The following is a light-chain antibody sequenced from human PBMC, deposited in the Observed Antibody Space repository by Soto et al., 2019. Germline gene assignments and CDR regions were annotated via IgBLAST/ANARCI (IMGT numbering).Light chain of an antibody. CDR3: QGYGDSPPAYS. CDR1: QSISSRN. Sequence: EIVLTQSPGTLSLSPGERATLSCRASQSISSRNLAWYRQIPGQAPRLLIYGASNRATGIPDRFSGSGSGTDFALTISRLEPEDSALNYCQGYGDSPPAYSFGQGTKLEIK. CDR2: GAS. V-gene: IGKV3-20*01. J-gene: IGKJ2*03.